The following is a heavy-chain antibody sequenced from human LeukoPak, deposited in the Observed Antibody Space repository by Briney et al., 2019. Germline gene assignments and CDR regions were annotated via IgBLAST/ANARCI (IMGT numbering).Heavy chain of an antibody. CDR1: GYTFTSYE. J-gene: IGHJ4*02. Sequence: ASVTVSFKASGYTFTSYEINWVRQATGQGLEWMGKMSPNGDKTIYAQKFQGRVTITRNTSISTAYLELSSLRSEDTAIYYCARASIAAAGNIDYWGQGSLVIVSS. V-gene: IGHV1-8*03. D-gene: IGHD6-13*01. CDR2: MSPNGDKT. CDR3: ARASIAAAGNIDY.